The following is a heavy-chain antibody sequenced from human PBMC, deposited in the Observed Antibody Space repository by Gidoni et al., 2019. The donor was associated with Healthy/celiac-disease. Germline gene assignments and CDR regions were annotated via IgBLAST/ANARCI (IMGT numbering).Heavy chain of an antibody. D-gene: IGHD6-13*01. CDR2: INHSGST. Sequence: QVQLQQWGAGLLKPSETMSLTCAVYGGFFSGYYWSWIRQPPGKGLEWIGEINHSGSTNYNPSLKSRVTISVDTSKNQFSLKLSSVTAADTAVYYCARGGTDSSSWYHNYYYYYGMDVWGKGTTVTVSS. CDR3: ARGGTDSSSWYHNYYYYYGMDV. CDR1: GGFFSGYY. J-gene: IGHJ6*04. V-gene: IGHV4-34*01.